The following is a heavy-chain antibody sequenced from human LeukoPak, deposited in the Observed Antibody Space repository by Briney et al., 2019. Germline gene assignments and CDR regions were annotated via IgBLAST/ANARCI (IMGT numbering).Heavy chain of an antibody. CDR3: ARDHPDGVIVVAEDYYYYYYGMDG. Sequence: GASVKVSCKASVYTFTSYGISWVRQAPGQGLEWMGWISAYNGNTNYAQKLQGRVTMTTDTSTSTAYMELRSLRSDDTAVYYSARDHPDGVIVVAEDYYYYYYGMDGWGKRATVTV. CDR1: VYTFTSYG. J-gene: IGHJ6*04. CDR2: ISAYNGNT. V-gene: IGHV1-18*01. D-gene: IGHD3-22*01.